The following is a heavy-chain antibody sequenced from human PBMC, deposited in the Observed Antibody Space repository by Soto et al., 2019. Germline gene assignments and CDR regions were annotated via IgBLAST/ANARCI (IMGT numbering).Heavy chain of an antibody. CDR2: IAYDGGNK. CDR1: GFTFSNYA. CDR3: VLRRSAYFDF. Sequence: QVQLVESGGGVVQPGRSLRLSCAASGFTFSNYAMHWVRQAPGKGLEWVTVIAYDGGNKYYADSVKGRFTISRDNFRDTLYLQMSSLRAEDTAVYYCVLRRSAYFDFWGQGTLVTVSS. D-gene: IGHD3-16*01. V-gene: IGHV3-30*15. J-gene: IGHJ4*02.